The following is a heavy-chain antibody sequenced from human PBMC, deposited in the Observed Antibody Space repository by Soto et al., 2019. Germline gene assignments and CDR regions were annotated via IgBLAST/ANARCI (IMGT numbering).Heavy chain of an antibody. CDR2: IEHNGNN. Sequence: SETLSLTCAVYGGTFSGYFWSWVRQPPGKGLEWIGEIEHNGNNNINPSLKSRVTMSVDTSKNQISLTLTPVTAADTAVYYCARDFRYFPYWGQGTLVTVSS. D-gene: IGHD3-10*01. J-gene: IGHJ4*02. CDR1: GGTFSGYF. CDR3: ARDFRYFPY. V-gene: IGHV4-34*01.